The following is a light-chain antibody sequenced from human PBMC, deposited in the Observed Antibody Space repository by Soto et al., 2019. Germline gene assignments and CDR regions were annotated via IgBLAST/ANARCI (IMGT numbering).Light chain of an antibody. CDR1: SSDDGGYNY. CDR2: EVS. J-gene: IGLJ1*01. V-gene: IGLV2-14*01. CDR3: GSYTSSSTLV. Sequence: QSALTQPASVSGSPGQSITISCTGTSSDDGGYNYVSWYQQHPGKAPKLMIYEVSNRPSGVSNRCSGSKSGNTASLTISGLQAEDEADYYCGSYTSSSTLVFGTGTKLTVL.